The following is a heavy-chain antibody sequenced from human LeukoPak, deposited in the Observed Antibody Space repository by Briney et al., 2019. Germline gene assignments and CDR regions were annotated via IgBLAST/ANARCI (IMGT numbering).Heavy chain of an antibody. CDR2: INPSGGST. CDR1: GYSFTTYG. V-gene: IGHV1-46*01. Sequence: ASVKVSCKASGYSFTTYGISWVRQAPGQGLEWMGIINPSGGSTSYAQKFQGRVTMTRDTSTSTVYMELSSLRSEDTAVYYCARGPYSYGSAHFDYWGQGTLVTVSS. J-gene: IGHJ4*02. CDR3: ARGPYSYGSAHFDY. D-gene: IGHD5-18*01.